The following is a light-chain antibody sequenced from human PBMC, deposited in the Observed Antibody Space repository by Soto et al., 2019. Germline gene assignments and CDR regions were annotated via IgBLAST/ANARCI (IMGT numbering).Light chain of an antibody. CDR2: KAS. CDR3: QHYNNYPWT. CDR1: QSISSW. Sequence: DIQMIQSPSTLSASVGDRVTITCRASQSISSWLAWYQQKPGKAPKLLIYKASSLESGVPSRFSGSGSGTEFTLTISSLQPDDFATYYCQHYNNYPWTFGQGTKVEIK. J-gene: IGKJ1*01. V-gene: IGKV1-5*03.